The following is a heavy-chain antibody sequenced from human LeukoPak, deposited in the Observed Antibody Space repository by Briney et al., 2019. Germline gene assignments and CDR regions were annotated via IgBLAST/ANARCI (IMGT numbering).Heavy chain of an antibody. V-gene: IGHV1-2*02. CDR1: GYTFTGYY. CDR3: ARRETVWDFDY. CDR2: INPNSGGT. J-gene: IGHJ4*02. Sequence: ASVKVSYKASGYTFTGYYMHWVRQAPGQGLEWMGWINPNSGGTNYAQKFQGRVTMTRDTSISTAYMGLSRLRSDDTAVYYCARRETVWDFDYWGQGTLVTVSS. D-gene: IGHD1-1*01.